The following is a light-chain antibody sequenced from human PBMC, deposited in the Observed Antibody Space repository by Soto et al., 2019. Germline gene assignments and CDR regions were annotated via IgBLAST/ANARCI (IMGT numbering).Light chain of an antibody. CDR2: AAP. J-gene: IGKJ5*01. CDR3: QQYKNWPL. V-gene: IGKV1-9*01. Sequence: DIQLAQSPSFLSASVGDRVTITCRASQGISSSLAWYQQRAGKAPKFLIYAAPTLQSGAPSRFSGSGFGTEFTLTISSLQSEDFAVYYCQQYKNWPLFGQGTRLEIK. CDR1: QGISSS.